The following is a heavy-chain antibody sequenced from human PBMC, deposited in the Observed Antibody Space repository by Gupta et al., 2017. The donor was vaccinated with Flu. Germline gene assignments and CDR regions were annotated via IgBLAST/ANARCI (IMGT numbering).Heavy chain of an antibody. CDR3: ARAGIPFCGGDCYFDF. CDR2: IIPAFGRA. CDR1: GGTFNSYS. D-gene: IGHD2-21*02. Sequence: QVQLVQSGAEVKRPGSPVKVSCKASGGTFNSYSINWLRQAPGQGLEWMGGIIPAFGRATSAQKFQGRVTITADESTSTSYMELSSLRSDDTSVYYFARAGIPFCGGDCYFDFWGQGTLVTVSS. V-gene: IGHV1-69*12. J-gene: IGHJ4*02.